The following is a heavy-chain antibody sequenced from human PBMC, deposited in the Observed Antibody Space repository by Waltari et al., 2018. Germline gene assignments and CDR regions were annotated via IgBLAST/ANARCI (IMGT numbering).Heavy chain of an antibody. J-gene: IGHJ4*02. CDR1: GYPFIDYD. Sequence: QMQLVQSGAEVKKPGASVKVSGKASGYPFIDYDINWVRQATGHGLEWMGWINPKSGNTVSAQNFQDRVTITRDPSTSTVYMELSSLRSDDAAVYYCARVHYDFWSGYYIWGQGTLVTVPS. CDR3: ARVHYDFWSGYYI. CDR2: INPKSGNT. V-gene: IGHV1-8*02. D-gene: IGHD3-3*01.